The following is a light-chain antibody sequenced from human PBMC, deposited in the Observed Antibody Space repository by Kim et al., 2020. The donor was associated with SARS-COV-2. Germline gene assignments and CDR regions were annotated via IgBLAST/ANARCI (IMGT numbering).Light chain of an antibody. J-gene: IGLJ3*02. CDR3: QAWDSRTVV. Sequence: SYELTQPPSVSVSPGQTASITCSGDILGDKYASWYQQKPGQSPLLVIYDDTNRPSGVPERVSGSKSGNTATLTISGTQGMDEAAYYCQAWDSRTVVFGGGTQLTVL. V-gene: IGLV3-1*01. CDR2: DDT. CDR1: ILGDKY.